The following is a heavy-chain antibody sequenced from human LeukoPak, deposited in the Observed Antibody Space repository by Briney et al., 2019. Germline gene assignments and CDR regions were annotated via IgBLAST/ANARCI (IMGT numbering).Heavy chain of an antibody. CDR3: ARGPSSVLMVYPD. J-gene: IGHJ4*02. CDR2: IYYSGST. D-gene: IGHD2-8*01. Sequence: SETLSLTCTVSGGSISSSSYYWGWIRQPPGKGLEWIGSIYYSGSTYYNPSLKSRVTISVDTSKNQFSLKLSSVTAADTAVYYCARGPSSVLMVYPDWGRGTLVTVSS. V-gene: IGHV4-39*07. CDR1: GGSISSSSYY.